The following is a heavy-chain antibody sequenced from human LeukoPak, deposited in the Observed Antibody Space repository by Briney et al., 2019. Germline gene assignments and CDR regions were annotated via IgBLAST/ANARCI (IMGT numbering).Heavy chain of an antibody. CDR2: IIPILGIA. V-gene: IGHV1-69*04. J-gene: IGHJ4*02. CDR3: AKDHVAGYSYASDY. CDR1: GGTFSSYA. Sequence: GASVKVSCKASGGTFSSYAISWVRQAPGQGLEWMGRIIPILGIANYAQKFQGRVTITADKSTSTAYMELSSLRSEDTAVYYCAKDHVAGYSYASDYWGQGTLVTVSS. D-gene: IGHD5-18*01.